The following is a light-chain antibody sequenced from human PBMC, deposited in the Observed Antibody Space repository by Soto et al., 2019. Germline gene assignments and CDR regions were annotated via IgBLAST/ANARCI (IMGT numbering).Light chain of an antibody. V-gene: IGKV1-27*01. CDR2: GAS. J-gene: IGKJ1*01. Sequence: QMTQSPSSLSASVGDRVTITCRASQGINNFLAWYQQRPGKVPKLLIFGASTLQSGVSSRFSGSGSGTDFTLTISSLQREDFATYYCQESYSFLWGTCGQGTKVDNK. CDR1: QGINNF. CDR3: QESYSFLWGT.